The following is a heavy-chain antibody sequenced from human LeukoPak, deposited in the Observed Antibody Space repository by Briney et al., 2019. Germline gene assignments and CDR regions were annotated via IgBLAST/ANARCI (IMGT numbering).Heavy chain of an antibody. CDR1: GFTLSDYW. CDR3: ARDRSHQQLVHGIDR. D-gene: IGHD6-13*01. J-gene: IGHJ5*02. V-gene: IGHV3-7*03. CDR2: IKLDGSEK. Sequence: GGSLRLSCAASGFTLSDYWMTWVRQAPGKGLEWVANIKLDGSEKYYVDSVKGRFTVSRDNARNSLYLQMNSLRGEDTAVYYCARDRSHQQLVHGIDRWGQGSVVTVSS.